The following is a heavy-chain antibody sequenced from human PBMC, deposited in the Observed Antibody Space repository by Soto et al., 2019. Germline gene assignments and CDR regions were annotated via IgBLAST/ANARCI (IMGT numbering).Heavy chain of an antibody. CDR3: XXRASSTRGYSYGYWFDP. CDR1: GGSXSSXXXX. D-gene: IGHD5-18*01. Sequence: QVQLQESGPGLVKPSQTLSLTCTVSGGSXSSXXXXXXXIRQHPXXXXXWXGYIYYSGSTYYNPSLKSRVTISVXTSKNQXXXKLSSVTXXXXXXXXXXRASSTRGYSYGYWFDPWGQGTLVTVSS. CDR2: IYYSGST. V-gene: IGHV4-31*03. J-gene: IGHJ5*02.